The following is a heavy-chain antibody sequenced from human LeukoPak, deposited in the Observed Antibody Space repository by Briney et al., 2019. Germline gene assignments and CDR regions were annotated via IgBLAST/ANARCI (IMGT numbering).Heavy chain of an antibody. Sequence: SETLSLTCAVYGGSFSGYYWSWIRQPPGKGLEWIGEINHSGSTNYNPSLKSRVTISVDTSKNQFSLKLSSVTTADTAVYYCARGLITGRQQLVQGYDYWGQGTLVTVSS. CDR2: INHSGST. V-gene: IGHV4-34*01. J-gene: IGHJ4*02. CDR3: ARGLITGRQQLVQGYDY. D-gene: IGHD6-13*01. CDR1: GGSFSGYY.